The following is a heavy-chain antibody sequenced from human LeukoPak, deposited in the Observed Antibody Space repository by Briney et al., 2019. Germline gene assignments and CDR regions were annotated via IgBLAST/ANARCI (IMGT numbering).Heavy chain of an antibody. Sequence: PSETLSLTCTVSGGSISSGSYYWSWIRQPAGKGLEWIGRIYTSGSTNYNPSLKSRVTMSVDTSKNQFSLKLSSVTAADTAVYYCARVTGYMTEDYFDYWGQGTLITVSS. D-gene: IGHD6-13*01. J-gene: IGHJ4*02. CDR3: ARVTGYMTEDYFDY. V-gene: IGHV4-61*02. CDR1: GGSISSGSYY. CDR2: IYTSGST.